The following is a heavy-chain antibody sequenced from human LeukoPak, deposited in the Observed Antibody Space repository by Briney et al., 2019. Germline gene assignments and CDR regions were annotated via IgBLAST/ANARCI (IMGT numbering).Heavy chain of an antibody. V-gene: IGHV3-21*01. CDR1: GFTFSSYS. J-gene: IGHJ4*02. Sequence: PGVSLRLSCAASGFTFSSYSMNWVRQAPGKGLEWVSSISSSSSYIYYADSVKGRFTISRDNAKNSLYLQMNSLRAEDTAVYYCAREGSGGYDNIDYWGQGTLVTVSS. CDR3: AREGSGGYDNIDY. CDR2: ISSSSSYI. D-gene: IGHD5-12*01.